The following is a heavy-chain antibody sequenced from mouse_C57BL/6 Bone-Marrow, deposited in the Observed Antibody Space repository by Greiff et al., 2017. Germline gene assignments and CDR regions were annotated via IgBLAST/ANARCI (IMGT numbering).Heavy chain of an antibody. Sequence: QVHVKQSGPELVKPGASVKISCKASGYTFTDYYINWVKQRPGQGLEWIGWIFPGSGSTYYNEKFKGKATLTVDKSSSTAYMLLSSLTSEDSAVYFCARKDDSSWFAYWGQGTLVTVSA. D-gene: IGHD2-4*01. CDR2: IFPGSGST. CDR1: GYTFTDYY. V-gene: IGHV1-75*01. CDR3: ARKDDSSWFAY. J-gene: IGHJ3*01.